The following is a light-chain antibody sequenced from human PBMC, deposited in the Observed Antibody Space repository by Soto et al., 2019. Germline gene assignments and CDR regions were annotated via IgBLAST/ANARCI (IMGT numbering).Light chain of an antibody. Sequence: DIQMTQSPSSLSASVGDRVTIPCRESQSISSYLNWYQQKPGKAPKLLIYAASSLQSGVPSRFSGSGSGTDFTLTISSLQPEDFATYYCQQSYSTLVTFGQGTKLEIK. CDR3: QQSYSTLVT. CDR1: QSISSY. V-gene: IGKV1-39*01. CDR2: AAS. J-gene: IGKJ2*01.